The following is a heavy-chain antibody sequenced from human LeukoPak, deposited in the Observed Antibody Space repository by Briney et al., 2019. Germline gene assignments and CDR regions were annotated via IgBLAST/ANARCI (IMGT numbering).Heavy chain of an antibody. CDR2: IYYSGST. D-gene: IGHD6-19*01. V-gene: IGHV4-59*01. J-gene: IGHJ4*02. CDR1: GGSISSYY. Sequence: SETLSLTCTVSGGSISSYYWSWIRQPPGKGLEWIGDIYYSGSTNYNPSLKSRVTISVDTSKNQFSLKLSSVTAADTAVYYCARGREWLFYFDYWGQGTLVTVSS. CDR3: ARGREWLFYFDY.